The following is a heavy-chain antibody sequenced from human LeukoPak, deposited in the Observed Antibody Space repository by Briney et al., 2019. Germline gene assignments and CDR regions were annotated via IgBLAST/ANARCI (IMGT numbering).Heavy chain of an antibody. J-gene: IGHJ4*02. CDR3: ARGSAVAGYDY. D-gene: IGHD6-19*01. Sequence: SETLSLTCTVSGGSISSYYWSWIRQLPGKGLEWIGYIYYSGSTNYNPSLKSRVTMSVDTSKNQFSLKLSSVTAADTAVYYCARGSAVAGYDYWGQGTLVTVSS. CDR1: GGSISSYY. CDR2: IYYSGST. V-gene: IGHV4-59*12.